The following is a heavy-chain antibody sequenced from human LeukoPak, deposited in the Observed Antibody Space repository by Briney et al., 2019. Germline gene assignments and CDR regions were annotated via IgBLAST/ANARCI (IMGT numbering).Heavy chain of an antibody. J-gene: IGHJ4*02. CDR2: VGISSGNT. CDR3: ARDHRYAFDN. V-gene: IGHV3-48*04. Sequence: GGSLRLSCAASGFTFSDYSMNWVREAPGKGLEWISYVGISSGNTKYADSVKGGFIISGDSANNSVFLQMNSLRVADTAVYFCARDHRYAFDNWGQGTLVTVSS. D-gene: IGHD5-12*01. CDR1: GFTFSDYS.